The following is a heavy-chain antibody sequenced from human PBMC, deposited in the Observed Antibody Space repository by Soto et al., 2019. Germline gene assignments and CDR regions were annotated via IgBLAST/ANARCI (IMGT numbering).Heavy chain of an antibody. D-gene: IGHD3-9*01. CDR1: GGSISSGGYY. V-gene: IGHV4-31*03. CDR2: IYYSGST. CDR3: ARETVLRYFDWFPGIDP. Sequence: SETLSLTCTVSGGSISSGGYYWSWIRQHPGKGLEWIGYIYYSGSTYYNPSLKSRVTISVDTSKNQFSLKLSSVTAADTAVYYCARETVLRYFDWFPGIDPWGQGTLVTVSS. J-gene: IGHJ5*02.